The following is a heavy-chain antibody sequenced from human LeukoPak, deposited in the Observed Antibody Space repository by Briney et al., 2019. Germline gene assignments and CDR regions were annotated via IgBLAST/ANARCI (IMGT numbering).Heavy chain of an antibody. Sequence: GGSLRLSCAASGFTLDDYAMHWVRQAPGKGLEWVSGISWNSGSIGYADSVKGRFTISRDNAKNSMYLQMNSLRAEDTALYYCAKDLNGDNYFDYWGQGTLVTVSS. D-gene: IGHD1-1*01. J-gene: IGHJ4*02. CDR2: ISWNSGSI. V-gene: IGHV3-9*01. CDR3: AKDLNGDNYFDY. CDR1: GFTLDDYA.